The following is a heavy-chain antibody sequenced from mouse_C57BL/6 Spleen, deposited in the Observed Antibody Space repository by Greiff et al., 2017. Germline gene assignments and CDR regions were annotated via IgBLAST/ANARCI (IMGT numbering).Heavy chain of an antibody. CDR1: GYTFTSYW. J-gene: IGHJ3*01. D-gene: IGHD1-1*01. V-gene: IGHV1-52*01. CDR2: IDPSDSET. CDR3: ARWPHYYGSSYEGAY. Sequence: QVQLQQPGAELVRPGSSVKLSCKASGYTFTSYWMHWVKQRPIQGLEWIGNIDPSDSETHYNQKFKDKATLTVDKSSSTAYMQRSSLTSEDSAVYYCARWPHYYGSSYEGAYWGQGTLVTVSA.